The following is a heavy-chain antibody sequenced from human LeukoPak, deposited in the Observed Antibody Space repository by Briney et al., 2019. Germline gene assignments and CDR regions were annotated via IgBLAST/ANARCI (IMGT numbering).Heavy chain of an antibody. CDR3: ATDGGPEYSSSWYLH. Sequence: SGGSLRLSCAASGFTFNSYEMNWVRQAPGKGLEWVSYISSSGSTIYYADSVKGRFTISRDNARNSLYLQMNSLRAEDTAVYYCATDGGPEYSSSWYLHWGQGTLVTVSS. CDR2: ISSSGSTI. J-gene: IGHJ4*02. V-gene: IGHV3-48*03. CDR1: GFTFNSYE. D-gene: IGHD6-13*01.